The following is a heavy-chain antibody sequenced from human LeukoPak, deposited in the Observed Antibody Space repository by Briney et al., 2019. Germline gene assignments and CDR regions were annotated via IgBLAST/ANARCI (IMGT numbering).Heavy chain of an antibody. CDR3: ARWAEGRYCSSTSCYRGPAYCFDY. D-gene: IGHD2-2*01. Sequence: SETLSLTCAVSGYSISSGYYWGWIRQPPGKGLEWIGSIYHSGSTYYNPSLKSRVTISVDTSKNQFSLKLSSVTAADTAVYYCARWAEGRYCSSTSCYRGPAYCFDYWGQGTLVTVSS. V-gene: IGHV4-38-2*01. CDR2: IYHSGST. CDR1: GYSISSGYY. J-gene: IGHJ4*02.